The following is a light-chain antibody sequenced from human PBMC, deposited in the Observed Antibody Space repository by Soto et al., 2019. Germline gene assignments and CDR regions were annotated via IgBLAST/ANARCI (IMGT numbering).Light chain of an antibody. J-gene: IGKJ1*01. CDR2: GAS. Sequence: EILLTQSPCTLSLSPGEGATLSCRASQSLSSNYLAWYQHKPGQAPSLLIYGASSRATGIPDRLSGSGSGTDFTLTISRLEPEDFTVYYCQQYGSSGTFGQGTKVDIK. CDR1: QSLSSNY. V-gene: IGKV3-20*01. CDR3: QQYGSSGT.